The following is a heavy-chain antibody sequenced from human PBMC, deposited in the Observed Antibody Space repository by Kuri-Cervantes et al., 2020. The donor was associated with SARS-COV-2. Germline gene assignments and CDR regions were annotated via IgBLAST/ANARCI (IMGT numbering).Heavy chain of an antibody. CDR2: LNTHNGNT. Sequence: ASVKVSCKASGYTFTNYAINWVRQAPGQGLEWMGWLNTHNGNTENVQDLQGRVTMTTDTSTSTAYMELSSLRSEDTAVYYCARPYCTSSTCYDGTFDSWGQGTLVTVSS. V-gene: IGHV1-18*01. CDR3: ARPYCTSSTCYDGTFDS. J-gene: IGHJ4*02. CDR1: GYTFTNYA. D-gene: IGHD2-2*01.